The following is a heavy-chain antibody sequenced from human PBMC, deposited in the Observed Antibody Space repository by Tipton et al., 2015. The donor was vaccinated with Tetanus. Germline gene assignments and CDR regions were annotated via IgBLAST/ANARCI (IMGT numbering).Heavy chain of an antibody. CDR2: IYYSGST. V-gene: IGHV4-39*01. D-gene: IGHD3-10*01. CDR3: ARPEASGRARGFDI. Sequence: LRLSCTVSGGSISTRNYFWGWIRQAPGKGLEWIGNIYYSGSTDYNPSLKSQVAISVDTSKNQFSLKLSSVTASDTAVYYCARPEASGRARGFDIWGQGTKVTVSP. CDR1: GGSISTRNYF. J-gene: IGHJ3*02.